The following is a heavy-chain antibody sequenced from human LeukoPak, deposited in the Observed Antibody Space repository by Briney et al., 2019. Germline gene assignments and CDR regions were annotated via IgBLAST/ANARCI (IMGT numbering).Heavy chain of an antibody. CDR3: ARVGGAWFSDY. J-gene: IGHJ4*02. V-gene: IGHV3-7*04. Sequence: PSETLSLTCTVSGGSISSSSYYWGWVRQAPGKGLEWVANINQDGSEKYYVDSVRGRFTISRDNTKNSLYLQMNSLRAEDTAVYYCARVGGAWFSDYWGQGTLVTVSS. CDR2: INQDGSEK. CDR1: GGSISSSSYY. D-gene: IGHD6-19*01.